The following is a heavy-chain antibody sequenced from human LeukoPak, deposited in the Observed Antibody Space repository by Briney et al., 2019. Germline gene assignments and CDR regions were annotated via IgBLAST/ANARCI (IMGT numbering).Heavy chain of an antibody. D-gene: IGHD1-26*01. CDR1: GGSISSYY. CDR2: IYTSGST. CDR3: ARGDYYYMDV. Sequence: PSETLSLTCTVSGGSISSYYWSWIRQPAGKGLEWIGRIYTSGSTDYNPSLKSRVTISADTSKNQFSLKLSSVTAADTAVYYCARGDYYYMDVWGKGTTVTVPS. J-gene: IGHJ6*03. V-gene: IGHV4-4*07.